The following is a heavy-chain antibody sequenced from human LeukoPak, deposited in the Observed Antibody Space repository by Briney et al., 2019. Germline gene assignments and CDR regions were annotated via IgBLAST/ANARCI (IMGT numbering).Heavy chain of an antibody. J-gene: IGHJ4*02. V-gene: IGHV4-59*01. CDR3: ARGVGSGYTDY. CDR2: ISYSGNT. CDR1: GGSISTYY. Sequence: SETLSLTCTVSGGSISTYYWSWIRQPPGKGLEWIGFISYSGNTNYNPSLKSRVTISLDTSKNQFSLKLISVTAADTAVYYCARGVGSGYTDYWGQGALVTVSS. D-gene: IGHD3-22*01.